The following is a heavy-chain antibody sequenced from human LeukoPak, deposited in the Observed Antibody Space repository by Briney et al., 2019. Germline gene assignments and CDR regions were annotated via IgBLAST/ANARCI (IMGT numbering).Heavy chain of an antibody. D-gene: IGHD3-22*01. J-gene: IGHJ3*02. V-gene: IGHV4-30-4*08. CDR2: IYYSGST. Sequence: PSQTLSLTCTVSGGSISSGDYYWSWIRQPPGKGLEWIGNIYYSGSTNYNPSLKSRVTISVDTSKNQFSLKLSSVIAADTAVYYCARLPGRDMIVVVRDAFDIWGQGTMVIVSS. CDR1: GGSISSGDYY. CDR3: ARLPGRDMIVVVRDAFDI.